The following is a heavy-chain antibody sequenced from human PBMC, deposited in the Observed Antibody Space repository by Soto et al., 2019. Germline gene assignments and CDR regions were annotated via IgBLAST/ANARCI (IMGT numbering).Heavy chain of an antibody. D-gene: IGHD2-21*02. Sequence: SETLSLTCIVSGVSVTSYTWIWVRQPANKGLEWIGRVFSSVSATYNPSLKSRVSISMDTAENRISLKLDSVTAADAGVYFCARDGMTTGDTWGPGTLVTVSS. CDR3: ARDGMTTGDT. CDR1: GVSVTSYT. CDR2: VFSSVSA. J-gene: IGHJ4*02. V-gene: IGHV4-4*07.